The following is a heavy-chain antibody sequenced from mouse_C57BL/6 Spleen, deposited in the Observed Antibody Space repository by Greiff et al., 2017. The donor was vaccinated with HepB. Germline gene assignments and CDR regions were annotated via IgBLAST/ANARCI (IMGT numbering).Heavy chain of an antibody. CDR1: GYTFTDYN. CDR3: ARLEGNLAWFAY. V-gene: IGHV1-22*01. Sequence: VQLKESGPELVKPGASVKMSCKASGYTFTDYNMHWVKQSHGKSLEWIGYINPNNGGTSYNQKFKGKATLTVNKSSSTAYMELRSLTSEDSAVYYCARLEGNLAWFAYWGQGTLVTVSA. J-gene: IGHJ3*01. CDR2: INPNNGGT. D-gene: IGHD2-1*01.